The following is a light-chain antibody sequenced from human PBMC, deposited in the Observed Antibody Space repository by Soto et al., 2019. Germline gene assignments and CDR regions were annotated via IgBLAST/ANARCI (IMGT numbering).Light chain of an antibody. V-gene: IGKV1-6*01. CDR1: QDIRDD. CDR2: AAS. CDR3: LQDYTYPWT. Sequence: AIPMTQSPSSLSASVGDRVTITCRASQDIRDDLGWYQLKPGKAPKLLIYAASSLHSGVPSRFSGSGSGTDFTLTISSLQPEDFATYSCLQDYTYPWTFGHGTKVEV. J-gene: IGKJ1*01.